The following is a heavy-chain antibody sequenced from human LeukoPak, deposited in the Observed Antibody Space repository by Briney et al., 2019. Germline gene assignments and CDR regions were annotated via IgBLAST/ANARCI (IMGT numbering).Heavy chain of an antibody. Sequence: GGSLRLSCAASGFTFSSYGMHWVRQAPGQGLEWVAVISYDGSNKYYADSVKGRFTISRDNSKNTLYLQMNSLRAEDTAVYYCAKGTGSYDRYYYYGMDVWGKGTTVTVSS. D-gene: IGHD3-10*01. CDR1: GFTFSSYG. V-gene: IGHV3-30*18. J-gene: IGHJ6*04. CDR2: ISYDGSNK. CDR3: AKGTGSYDRYYYYGMDV.